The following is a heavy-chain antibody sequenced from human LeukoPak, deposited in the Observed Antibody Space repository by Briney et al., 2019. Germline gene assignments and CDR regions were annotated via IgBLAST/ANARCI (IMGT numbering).Heavy chain of an antibody. J-gene: IGHJ3*02. D-gene: IGHD3-10*01. Sequence: AGGSLRLSCAASGFTFSTYGMNWVRQAPGKGLEWVSSISGSSTTIYYADSVRGRFTISRDNAKRSLYLQMNSLRDEDTAVYYCARARGFDIWGQGTMVTVSS. CDR3: ARARGFDI. CDR2: ISGSSTTI. CDR1: GFTFSTYG. V-gene: IGHV3-48*02.